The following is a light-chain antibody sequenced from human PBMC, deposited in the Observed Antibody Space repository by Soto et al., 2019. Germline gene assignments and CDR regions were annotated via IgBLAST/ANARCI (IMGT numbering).Light chain of an antibody. CDR1: QGISNN. CDR2: AAS. J-gene: IGKJ1*01. V-gene: IGKV1-27*01. CDR3: QKYNSALGT. Sequence: DIPMTQSPSSLSASVGDRVTITCRATQGISNNLAWYQQKPGKVPKLLIYAASTLQSGVPSRFSGSGSGTDFTLTISSLQPEDVATYYCQKYNSALGTCGQGTKVEIK.